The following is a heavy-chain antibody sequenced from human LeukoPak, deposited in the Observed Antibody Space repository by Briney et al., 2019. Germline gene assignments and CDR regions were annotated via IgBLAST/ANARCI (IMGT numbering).Heavy chain of an antibody. V-gene: IGHV3-23*01. CDR2: IFPTSREI. D-gene: IGHD3-22*01. CDR3: ARGSRNHYDGSGYYYY. CDR1: GFTFSSFA. Sequence: GGSLRLSCAASGFTFSSFAMIWVRQPPGKGLEWVSSIFPTSREIHYADSVRGRFTISRDNSKNTLYLQVGSLRAEDMAVYYCARGSRNHYDGSGYYYYWGQGTLVTVSS. J-gene: IGHJ4*02.